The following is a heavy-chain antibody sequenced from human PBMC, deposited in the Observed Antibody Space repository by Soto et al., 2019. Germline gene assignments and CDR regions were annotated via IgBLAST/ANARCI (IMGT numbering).Heavy chain of an antibody. D-gene: IGHD3-10*01. CDR1: GFTFSSYA. Sequence: GGSLRLSCAASGFTFSSYAMHWVRQAPGKGLEWVAVISYDGSNKYYADSVKGRFTISRDNSKNTLYLQMNSLRAEDTAVYYCARAVMGFGELFSFIDYWGQGTLVTVSS. CDR3: ARAVMGFGELFSFIDY. CDR2: ISYDGSNK. V-gene: IGHV3-30-3*01. J-gene: IGHJ4*02.